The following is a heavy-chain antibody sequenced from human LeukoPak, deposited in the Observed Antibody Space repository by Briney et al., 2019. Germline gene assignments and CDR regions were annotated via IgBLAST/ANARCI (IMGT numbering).Heavy chain of an antibody. CDR3: AGNCSGGSCWDY. D-gene: IGHD2-15*01. V-gene: IGHV3-23*01. CDR2: ISGIGGST. J-gene: IGHJ4*02. Sequence: GGSLRLSCAASGFTFSSYAMSWVRQAPGKGLEWVSAISGIGGSTYYADSVKGRFTISRDNSKNTLYLQMNSLRAEDTAVYYCAGNCSGGSCWDYWGQGTLVTVSS. CDR1: GFTFSSYA.